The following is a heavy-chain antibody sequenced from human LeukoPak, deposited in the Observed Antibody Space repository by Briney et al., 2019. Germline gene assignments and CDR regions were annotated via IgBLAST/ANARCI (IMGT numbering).Heavy chain of an antibody. CDR3: ARDLRSSSWYSDFDY. CDR2: ISSSGSTI. Sequence: PGGSLRLSCAASGFTFSDYYMSWIRQAPGKGLEWVSYISSSGSTIYYADSVKSRFTISRDNAKNSLYLQMNSLRAEDTAVYYCARDLRSSSWYSDFDYWGQGTPVTVSS. CDR1: GFTFSDYY. D-gene: IGHD6-13*01. V-gene: IGHV3-11*04. J-gene: IGHJ4*02.